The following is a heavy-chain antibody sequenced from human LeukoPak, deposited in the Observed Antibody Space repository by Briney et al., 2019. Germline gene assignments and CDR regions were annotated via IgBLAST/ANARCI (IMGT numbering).Heavy chain of an antibody. CDR3: AREEVY. V-gene: IGHV4-61*02. J-gene: IGHJ4*02. CDR1: GGSISRGGYY. Sequence: SETLSLTCTVSGGSISRGGYYWSWIRQPAGKGLEWIGRIYASGSTNYNPSLKSRVTISVDTSKNQFSLKLTSVTAADTAIYYCAREEVYWGQGTLVTVSS. CDR2: IYASGST.